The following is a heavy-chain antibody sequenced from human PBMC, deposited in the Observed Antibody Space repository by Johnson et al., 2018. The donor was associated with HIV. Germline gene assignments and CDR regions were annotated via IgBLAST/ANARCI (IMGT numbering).Heavy chain of an antibody. CDR2: ISFDGRNK. D-gene: IGHD6-19*01. CDR3: AKGSGSGWLRDAFDI. J-gene: IGHJ3*02. Sequence: QVHLVESGGGLVQPGRSLRLSCAASGFTFSTYAMHWVRQAPGKGLEWVAVISFDGRNKFYADSARGRFTISRDNSKNTLYLQMNSLRAEDTAVYYCAKGSGSGWLRDAFDIWGHGTVVTVSS. CDR1: GFTFSTYA. V-gene: IGHV3-30*04.